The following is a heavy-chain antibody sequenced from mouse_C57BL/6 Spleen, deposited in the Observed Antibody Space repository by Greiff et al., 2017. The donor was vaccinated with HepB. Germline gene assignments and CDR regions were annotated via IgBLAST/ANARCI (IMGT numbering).Heavy chain of an antibody. Sequence: EVMLVESGGGLVQPGGSMKLSCAASGFTFSDAWMDWVRQSPEKGLEWVAEIRNKANNHATYYAESVKGRFTISRDDSKSSVYLQMNSLRAEDTGIYYCTRAGSVLYFDYWGQGTTLTVSS. V-gene: IGHV6-6*01. CDR2: IRNKANNHAT. J-gene: IGHJ2*01. CDR3: TRAGSVLYFDY. D-gene: IGHD1-1*01. CDR1: GFTFSDAW.